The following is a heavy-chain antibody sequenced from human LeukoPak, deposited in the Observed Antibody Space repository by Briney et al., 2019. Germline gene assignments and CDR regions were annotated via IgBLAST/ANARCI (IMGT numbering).Heavy chain of an antibody. CDR1: GYTFTGYY. CDR3: ARGPYYDYVWGSYLH. CDR2: INPNSGGT. D-gene: IGHD3-16*02. J-gene: IGHJ4*02. Sequence: ASVKVSCKASGYTFTGYYMHWVRQAPGQGLEWMGWINPNSGGTNYAQKFQGRVTMTRDTSISTAYMELSRLRSDDTAVYYCARGPYYDYVWGSYLHWGQGTLVTVSS. V-gene: IGHV1-2*02.